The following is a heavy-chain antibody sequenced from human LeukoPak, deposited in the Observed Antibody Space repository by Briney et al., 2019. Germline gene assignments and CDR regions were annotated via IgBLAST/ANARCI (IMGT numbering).Heavy chain of an antibody. J-gene: IGHJ5*02. Sequence: ASVKVSCKASGYTFTDHHMHWVRQAPGQGLGWMGWIHPTSGDTKYAQKFQGRVTMTRDTSISTAYMELSRLIDDDTAVYYCARGTFDPWGQGTLVTVSS. CDR1: GYTFTDHH. CDR3: ARGTFDP. V-gene: IGHV1-2*02. CDR2: IHPTSGDT.